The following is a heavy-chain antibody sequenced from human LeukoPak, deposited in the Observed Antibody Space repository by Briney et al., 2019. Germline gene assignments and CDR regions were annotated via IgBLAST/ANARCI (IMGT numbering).Heavy chain of an antibody. CDR2: IRGSGDIT. CDR1: GFTFSSYG. D-gene: IGHD6-19*01. CDR3: AKGPSYSSGWLYYFDY. V-gene: IGHV3-23*01. Sequence: GGSLRLSCAASGFTFSSYGMSWVRQAPGKGLEWVSTIRGSGDITYYADSVKGRFTISRDNSKNTLYLQMNSLRAEDTAVYYCAKGPSYSSGWLYYFDYWGQGTLVTVSS. J-gene: IGHJ4*02.